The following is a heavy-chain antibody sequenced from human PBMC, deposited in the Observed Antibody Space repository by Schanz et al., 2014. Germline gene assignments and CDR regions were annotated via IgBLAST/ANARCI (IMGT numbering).Heavy chain of an antibody. V-gene: IGHV3-23*01. CDR3: VRDELLWFGEVLSLDY. CDR2: ISGSGAST. J-gene: IGHJ4*02. D-gene: IGHD3-10*01. CDR1: GFSFSSYA. Sequence: EVQLLESGGGLVQPGGSLRLSCATSGFSFSSYAINWVRQAPGKGLEWVSGISGSGASTYYADSVKGRFTISRDNSNKTVDLQMNSRRAEDTALYYCVRDELLWFGEVLSLDYWGQGALVTVSS.